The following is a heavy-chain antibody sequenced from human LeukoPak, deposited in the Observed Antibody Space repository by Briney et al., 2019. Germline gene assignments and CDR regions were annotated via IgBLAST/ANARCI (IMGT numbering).Heavy chain of an antibody. D-gene: IGHD3-10*01. CDR1: GGSFSGYY. CDR2: INHSGST. CDR3: ARVGYYGSNMDV. J-gene: IGHJ6*02. V-gene: IGHV4-34*01. Sequence: SETLSLTCAVYGGSFSGYYWSWIRQPPGKGLEWIGEINHSGSTNYNPSLKSRVTISVDTSKNQFSLKLSSVTAADTAVYYCARVGYYGSNMDVWGQGTTVTVSS.